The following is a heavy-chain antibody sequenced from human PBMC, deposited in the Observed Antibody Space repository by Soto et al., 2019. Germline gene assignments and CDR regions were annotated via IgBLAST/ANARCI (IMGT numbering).Heavy chain of an antibody. CDR2: IYYSGTT. V-gene: IGHV4-28*01. CDR3: ARREIQGPIDY. Sequence: QVQLQESGPGLVKPSDTLSLTCAVSGYSISSSNWWGWIRQPPGKGLEWIGYIYYSGTTYYNPSLKTPXTXSXXTSKNQFSLKLTSVTAVDTAVYYCARREIQGPIDYWGQGTLVTVSS. J-gene: IGHJ4*02. CDR1: GYSISSSNW. D-gene: IGHD1-26*01.